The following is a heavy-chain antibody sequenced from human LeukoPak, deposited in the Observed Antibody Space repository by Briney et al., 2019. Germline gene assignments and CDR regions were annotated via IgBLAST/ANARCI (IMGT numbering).Heavy chain of an antibody. CDR1: GFTFDDYG. Sequence: GGSLRLSCVASGFTFDDYGMHWVRQAPGKGLEWVSGISWNSGSIGYADSVKGRFTISRDNAKSTLYLQMNSLRADDMALYYCTKASGYSSGAVDYWGQGTLVTVSS. D-gene: IGHD5-18*01. CDR2: ISWNSGSI. J-gene: IGHJ4*02. V-gene: IGHV3-9*03. CDR3: TKASGYSSGAVDY.